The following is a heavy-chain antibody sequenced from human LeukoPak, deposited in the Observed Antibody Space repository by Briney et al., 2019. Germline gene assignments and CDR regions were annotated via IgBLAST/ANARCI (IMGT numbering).Heavy chain of an antibody. CDR3: ARTFYDILTGYYQPDAFDI. D-gene: IGHD3-9*01. CDR1: GGSISSYY. J-gene: IGHJ3*02. Sequence: SETLSLTCTVSGGSISSYYWSWIRQPAGKGLEWIGRIYTSGSTNYNPSLKSRVTMSVDTSKNQFSLKLSSVTAAGTAVYYCARTFYDILTGYYQPDAFDIWGQGTMVTVSS. CDR2: IYTSGST. V-gene: IGHV4-4*07.